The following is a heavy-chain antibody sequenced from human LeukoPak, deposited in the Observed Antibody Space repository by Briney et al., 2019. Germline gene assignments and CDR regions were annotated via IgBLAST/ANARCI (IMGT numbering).Heavy chain of an antibody. Sequence: GGSLRLSCAASGFTFSSYSMNWVRQAPGKGLEWVSSISSSGSYIYYADSMKGRFTISRDNAKNSLYLQMNSLRAEDTAVYYCARDHSEEGPTAMAFFDYWGQGTLVTVSS. CDR3: ARDHSEEGPTAMAFFDY. J-gene: IGHJ4*02. CDR2: ISSSGSYI. V-gene: IGHV3-21*01. CDR1: GFTFSSYS. D-gene: IGHD5-18*01.